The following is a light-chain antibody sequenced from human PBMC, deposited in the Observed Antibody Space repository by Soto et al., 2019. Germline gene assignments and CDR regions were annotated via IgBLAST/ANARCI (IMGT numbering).Light chain of an antibody. CDR2: DAS. CDR1: QSVANNY. J-gene: IGKJ4*01. V-gene: IGKV3-20*01. CDR3: EQYGSTPLT. Sequence: EIVLTQSPGTLSLSPGERATISCRASQSVANNYLAWYQQKPGQAPRFLMYDASSRATGIPDRFSGSGSGTHFTLTISRLEPEDFAVYYCEQYGSTPLTFGCGPKVEIK.